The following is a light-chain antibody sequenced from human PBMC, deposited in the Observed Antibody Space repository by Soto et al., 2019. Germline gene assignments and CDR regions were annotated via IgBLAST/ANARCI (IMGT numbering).Light chain of an antibody. CDR1: QSVRSS. CDR2: GAS. V-gene: IGKV3-15*01. Sequence: EIVMTQSPATLSVSPGERATLSCRASQSVRSSLAWYQQKPGQAPRLLIYGASTRATGIPARFSGSGSGTEFALTVSRLQSEDFAVYSCQQYINWTTFGQGTRLEIK. CDR3: QQYINWTT. J-gene: IGKJ5*01.